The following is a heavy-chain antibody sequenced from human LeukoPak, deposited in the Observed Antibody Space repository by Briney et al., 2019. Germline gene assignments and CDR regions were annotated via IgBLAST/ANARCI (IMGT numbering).Heavy chain of an antibody. V-gene: IGHV1-46*01. CDR1: GYTFTSYY. CDR2: INPSGGST. Sequence: ASVKVSCKASGYTFTSYYMHWVRQAPGQGLEWMGIINPSGGSTSYAQKFQGRVTMTTDTSTSTAYMELRSLRSDDTAVYYCARDRGPVWFGELLSPYYYYYMDVWGKGTTVTISS. J-gene: IGHJ6*03. D-gene: IGHD3-10*01. CDR3: ARDRGPVWFGELLSPYYYYYMDV.